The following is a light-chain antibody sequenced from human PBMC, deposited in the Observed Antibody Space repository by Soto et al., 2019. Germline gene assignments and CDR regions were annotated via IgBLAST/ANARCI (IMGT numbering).Light chain of an antibody. V-gene: IGKV1-27*01. CDR1: QGISNY. Sequence: DIQMTQSPSSLSASVGDRVTITCRASQGISNYLAWYQQKPGKVPKLLIYAASTLQSGVPSRFSGSGSGTDFTRTITSLQPEDVATYYCQKYNSAFWTFGQGTKVEIK. J-gene: IGKJ1*01. CDR2: AAS. CDR3: QKYNSAFWT.